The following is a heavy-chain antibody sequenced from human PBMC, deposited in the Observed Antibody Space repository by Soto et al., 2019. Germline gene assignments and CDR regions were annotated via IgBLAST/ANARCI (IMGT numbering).Heavy chain of an antibody. D-gene: IGHD2-15*01. V-gene: IGHV1-69*12. J-gene: IGHJ6*02. CDR3: ARGSGGSSYYYYGMDV. CDR1: GGTFSSYA. CDR2: IIPIFGTA. Sequence: QAQLVQSGAEVKKPGSSVKVSCKASGGTFSSYAINWVRQAPGQGLEWMGGIIPIFGTANYAQKFQGRVTITADESTSTAYMELSSLRSEDTAVYYCARGSGGSSYYYYGMDVWGQGTTVTVSS.